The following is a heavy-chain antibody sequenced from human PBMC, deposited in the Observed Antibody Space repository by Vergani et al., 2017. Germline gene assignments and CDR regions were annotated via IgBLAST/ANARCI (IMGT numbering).Heavy chain of an antibody. CDR1: GYSFTSYW. CDR3: ATPRATSPPVWVTAMPNDAFDI. D-gene: IGHD2-21*02. CDR2: IYPGDSDT. J-gene: IGHJ3*02. Sequence: EVQLVQSGAEVKKPGESLKLSCKGSGYSFTSYWIGWVRQMPGKGLEWMGIIYPGDSDTRYSPSFQGQVTISADKSISTAYLQWSSLKASDTAMYYCATPRATSPPVWVTAMPNDAFDIWGQGTMVTGSS. V-gene: IGHV5-51*01.